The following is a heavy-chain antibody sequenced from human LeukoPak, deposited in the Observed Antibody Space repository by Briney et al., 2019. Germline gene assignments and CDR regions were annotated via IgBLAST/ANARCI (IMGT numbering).Heavy chain of an antibody. V-gene: IGHV3-48*03. CDR1: GFTFSSYE. CDR3: ARETYYYGSGSYDGY. CDR2: ISSSGSTI. J-gene: IGHJ4*02. Sequence: GGSLRLSCAASGFTFSSYEMNWVRQAPGKGLEWVSYISSSGSTIYYADSVKGRFTISRDNAKNSLYLQVNSLRAEDTAVYYCARETYYYGSGSYDGYWGQGTLVTVSS. D-gene: IGHD3-10*01.